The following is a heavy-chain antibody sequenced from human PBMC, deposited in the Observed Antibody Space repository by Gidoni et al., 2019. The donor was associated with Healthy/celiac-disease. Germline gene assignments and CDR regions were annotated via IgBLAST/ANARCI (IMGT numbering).Heavy chain of an antibody. CDR1: GGSFSGYY. V-gene: IGHV4-34*01. CDR2: INHSGST. J-gene: IGHJ4*02. CDR3: ARVREYSSGRLDY. Sequence: QVQLQQWGAGLLKPSETLSLTCAVYGGSFSGYYGSWIRQPPGKGLEWIGKINHSGSTNYNPSLKSRVTISVDTSKNQFSLKLSSVTAADTAVYYCARVREYSSGRLDYWGQGTLVTVSS. D-gene: IGHD6-19*01.